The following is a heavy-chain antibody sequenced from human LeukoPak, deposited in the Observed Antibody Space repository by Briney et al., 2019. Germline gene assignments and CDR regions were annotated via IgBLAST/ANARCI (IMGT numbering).Heavy chain of an antibody. D-gene: IGHD3-16*01. CDR1: GFTFSSYW. J-gene: IGHJ4*02. V-gene: IGHV3-7*01. CDR2: IKQDGSEK. Sequence: GGSLRLSCTASGFTFSSYWMSWVRQAPGKGLEWVANIKQDGSEKYNVDSVKGRFTISRDNAKNSLYLQMNSLRAEDTAVYYCARGGSAWSDFDYWGQGTLVTVSS. CDR3: ARGGSAWSDFDY.